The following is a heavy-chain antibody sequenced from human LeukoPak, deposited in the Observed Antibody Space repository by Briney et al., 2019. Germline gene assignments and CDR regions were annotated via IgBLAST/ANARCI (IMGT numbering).Heavy chain of an antibody. CDR1: GFTFSSYS. Sequence: PGGSLRLSCAASGFTFSSYSMNWVRQAPGKGLEWVSAISGSGGSTYYADSVKGRFTISRDNSKNTLYLQMNSLRAEDTAVYYCAKSRGYYPYYFDYWGQGTLVTVSS. CDR3: AKSRGYYPYYFDY. V-gene: IGHV3-23*01. CDR2: ISGSGGST. D-gene: IGHD3-22*01. J-gene: IGHJ4*02.